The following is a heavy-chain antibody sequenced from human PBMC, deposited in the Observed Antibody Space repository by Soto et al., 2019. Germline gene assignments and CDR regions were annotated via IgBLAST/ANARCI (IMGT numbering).Heavy chain of an antibody. CDR2: ISAYNGAT. Sequence: QVQLVQSGPEVKKPGASVRVSCKASGYTFTNYGISWLRQAPGQGLEWMGWISAYNGATDFAQKVQGRVTLTTDTSTSTAYMELWSLTSADTAFYYCARDSLGTETTAWLDPWGQGTLVTVSS. V-gene: IGHV1-18*04. J-gene: IGHJ5*02. CDR1: GYTFTNYG. CDR3: ARDSLGTETTAWLDP. D-gene: IGHD1-1*01.